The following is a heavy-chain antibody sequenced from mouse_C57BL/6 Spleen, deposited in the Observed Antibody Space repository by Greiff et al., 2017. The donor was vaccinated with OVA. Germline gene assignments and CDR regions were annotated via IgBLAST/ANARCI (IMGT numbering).Heavy chain of an antibody. V-gene: IGHV1-18*01. D-gene: IGHD1-3*01. CDR2: INPNNGGT. CDR1: GYTFTDYN. J-gene: IGHJ4*01. CDR3: ARITYAMGY. Sequence: EVKLVESGPELVKPGASVKIPCKASGYTFTDYNMDWVKQSHGKSLEWIGDINPNNGGTIYNQKFKGKATLTVDKSSSTAYMELRSLTSEDTAVYYCARITYAMGYWGQGTSVTVSS.